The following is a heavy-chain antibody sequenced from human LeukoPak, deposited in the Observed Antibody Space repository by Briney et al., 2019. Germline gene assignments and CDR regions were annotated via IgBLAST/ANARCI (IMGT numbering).Heavy chain of an antibody. CDR1: GFTFSTFA. V-gene: IGHV3-30*02. D-gene: IGHD2-15*01. CDR2: IRYDGSNK. J-gene: IGHJ3*02. CDR3: AKDGGSDPDSFDI. Sequence: GGSLRLSCAASGFTFSTFAMHWVRQAPGKGLEWLAFIRYDGSNKNYADSVKGRFTISRDNTKNSLYLQMNSLRAEDTAVYYCAKDGGSDPDSFDIWGQGTMVTVSS.